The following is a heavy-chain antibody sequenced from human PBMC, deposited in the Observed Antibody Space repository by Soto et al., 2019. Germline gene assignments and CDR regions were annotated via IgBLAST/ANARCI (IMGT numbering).Heavy chain of an antibody. CDR2: IYYSGST. Sequence: SETLSLTCTVSGGSISSYYWSWIRQPPGKGLEWIGYIYYSGSTNYNPSLKSRVTISVDTSKNQFSLKLSSVTAADTAVYYCARALCSGGSCYRLNLFDPWGQGTLVTVSS. CDR1: GGSISSYY. V-gene: IGHV4-59*01. D-gene: IGHD2-15*01. CDR3: ARALCSGGSCYRLNLFDP. J-gene: IGHJ5*02.